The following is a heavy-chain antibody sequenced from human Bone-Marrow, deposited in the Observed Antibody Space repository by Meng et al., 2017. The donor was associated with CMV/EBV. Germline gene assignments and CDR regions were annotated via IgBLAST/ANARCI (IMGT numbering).Heavy chain of an antibody. CDR2: ISTGVTTI. D-gene: IGHD6-13*01. J-gene: IGHJ4*02. Sequence: GESLKISCAASGFTFSNYEMTWVRQAPGKGLEWVSYISTGVTTIYYADSVKGRFTISTDNAKNSLVLQMNSLRADDTAVYYCAREFSTSWASDYWGQGTLVTVSS. CDR1: GFTFSNYE. CDR3: AREFSTSWASDY. V-gene: IGHV3-48*03.